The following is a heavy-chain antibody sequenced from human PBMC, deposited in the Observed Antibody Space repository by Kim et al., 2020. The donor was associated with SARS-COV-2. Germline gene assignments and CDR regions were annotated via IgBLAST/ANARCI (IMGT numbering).Heavy chain of an antibody. CDR2: ISYDGSNK. D-gene: IGHD1-1*01. Sequence: GGSLRLSCAASGFTFSTYAMHWVRQAPGKGLEWVALISYDGSNKYYADSVKGRFTISRDNSKTTLYLQMNSLRTEDTTVYYCARPATGNYYFGMDVWGQEATVTFSS. V-gene: IGHV3-30-3*01. CDR1: GFTFSTYA. CDR3: ARPATGNYYFGMDV. J-gene: IGHJ6*02.